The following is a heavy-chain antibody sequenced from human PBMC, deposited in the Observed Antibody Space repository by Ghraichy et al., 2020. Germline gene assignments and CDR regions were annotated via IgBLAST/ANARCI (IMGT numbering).Heavy chain of an antibody. CDR1: GFTFSSYG. V-gene: IGHV3-33*01. CDR2: IWYDGSNK. CDR3: ARARKTLDYFDY. Sequence: GGSLRLSCAASGFTFSSYGMHWVRQAPGKGLEWVAVIWYDGSNKYYADSVKGRFTISRDNSKNTLYLQMNSLRAEDTAVYYCARARKTLDYFDYWGQGTLVTVSS. J-gene: IGHJ4*02.